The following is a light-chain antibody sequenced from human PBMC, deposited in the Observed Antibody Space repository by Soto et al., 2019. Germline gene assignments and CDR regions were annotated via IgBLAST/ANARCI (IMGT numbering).Light chain of an antibody. CDR1: QSVSSY. J-gene: IGKJ1*01. CDR2: SAS. Sequence: EIVLTQSPATLSLSPGERATLSCRASQSVSSYLAWYQQKPGQAPSLLIYSASTRATGIPARFSGSGSGTDFTPTIRRLEPDDFAVYYCQQYGSSPRTFGQGTKVDIK. CDR3: QQYGSSPRT. V-gene: IGKV3-20*01.